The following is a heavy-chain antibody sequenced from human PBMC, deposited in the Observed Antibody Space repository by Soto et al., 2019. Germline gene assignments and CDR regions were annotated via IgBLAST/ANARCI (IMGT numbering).Heavy chain of an antibody. J-gene: IGHJ4*02. D-gene: IGHD3-22*01. CDR2: IYWDDDK. CDR3: ALATYYYDSSGPTSFDY. Sequence: SGPTLVNPTQTLTLTCTFSGFSLSTSGVGVGWIRQPPGKALEWLAVIYWDDDKRYSPSLKNRLTITKDTSKNHVVLTMTNMDPVDTATYYCALATYYYDSSGPTSFDYWGQGTLVTVSS. V-gene: IGHV2-5*02. CDR1: GFSLSTSGVG.